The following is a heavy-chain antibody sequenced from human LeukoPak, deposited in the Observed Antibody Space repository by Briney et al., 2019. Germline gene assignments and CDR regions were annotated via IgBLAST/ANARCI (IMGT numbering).Heavy chain of an antibody. Sequence: SETLSLTCTVSGYSISSGYNWGWIRQPPGKGVEWIGSIYHGGSTYYNPSLKSRVTISVDTSKNQLSLKLSSVTAADTAVYCCARAPPARRTVTLPYLMDVWGKETTVSVSS. D-gene: IGHD4-11*01. CDR1: GYSISSGYN. CDR2: IYHGGST. CDR3: ARAPPARRTVTLPYLMDV. V-gene: IGHV4-38-2*02. J-gene: IGHJ6*03.